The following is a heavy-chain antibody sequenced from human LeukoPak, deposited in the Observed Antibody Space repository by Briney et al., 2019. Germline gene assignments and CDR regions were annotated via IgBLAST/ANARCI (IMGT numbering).Heavy chain of an antibody. Sequence: SETLSLTCTVSGGSISDYYWSWIRQPPGKGLEWIGYMHHNGEIEYNPSLKSRVTISMDTAKNQSSLKVRSVIAADTARYYCVRGKNGYNPWGQGTLVTVSS. CDR1: GGSISDYY. J-gene: IGHJ5*02. CDR2: MHHNGEI. V-gene: IGHV4-59*01. CDR3: VRGKNGYNP. D-gene: IGHD5-24*01.